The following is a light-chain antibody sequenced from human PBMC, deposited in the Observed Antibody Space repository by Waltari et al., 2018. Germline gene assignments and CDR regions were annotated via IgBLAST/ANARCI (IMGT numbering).Light chain of an antibody. CDR2: EVS. CDR3: HSHTSSITTVI. J-gene: IGLJ2*01. V-gene: IGLV2-14*01. Sequence: QSALTQPASVSGSPGQSITISCTGTSSAVGGYNYVSCYHHHPGKAPNLIIYEVSKRPSGVSYRFSGSKSGNTASLTISGLQAEDEADYYCHSHTSSITTVIFGGGTKLTV. CDR1: SSAVGGYNY.